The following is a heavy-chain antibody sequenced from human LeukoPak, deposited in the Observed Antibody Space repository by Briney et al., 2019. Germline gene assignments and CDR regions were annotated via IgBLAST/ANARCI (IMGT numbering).Heavy chain of an antibody. CDR1: GFTFSSYS. Sequence: PGGSLRLSCAASGFTFSSYSMNWVRQAPGKGLEWVSSISSSSSYIYYADSVKGRFTISRDNAKNSLYLQMNSLRAEDTAVYYCAKDLRYSLGAFDIWGQGTMVTVSS. V-gene: IGHV3-21*01. D-gene: IGHD5-12*01. CDR3: AKDLRYSLGAFDI. CDR2: ISSSSSYI. J-gene: IGHJ3*02.